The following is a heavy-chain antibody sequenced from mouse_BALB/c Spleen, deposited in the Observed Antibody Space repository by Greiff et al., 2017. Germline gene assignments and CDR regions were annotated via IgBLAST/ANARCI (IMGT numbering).Heavy chain of an antibody. V-gene: IGHV5-4*02. Sequence: EVQRVESGGGLVKPGGSLKLSCAASGFTFSDYYMYWVRQTPEKRLEWVATISDGGSYTYYPDSVKGRFTISRDNAKNNLYLQMSSLKSEDTAMYYCARGEELGRAYWGQGTLVTVSA. CDR1: GFTFSDYY. D-gene: IGHD4-1*01. CDR2: ISDGGSYT. CDR3: ARGEELGRAY. J-gene: IGHJ3*01.